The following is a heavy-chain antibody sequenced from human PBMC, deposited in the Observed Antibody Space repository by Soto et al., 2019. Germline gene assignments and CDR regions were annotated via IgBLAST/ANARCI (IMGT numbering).Heavy chain of an antibody. D-gene: IGHD7-27*01. CDR2: ISGTGGST. V-gene: IGHV3-23*01. CDR1: EFTFNNYA. Sequence: EVQLLESGGGVVQPGGSLRLACAASEFTFNNYALNWVRQAPGKGLEWVSSISGTGGSTFYAGSAKGRFTISRDNSKYTLSLQMTSLRAEDSAVSYCGKGNSKWGTGDAFDIWGQGTMVTVSS. J-gene: IGHJ3*02. CDR3: GKGNSKWGTGDAFDI.